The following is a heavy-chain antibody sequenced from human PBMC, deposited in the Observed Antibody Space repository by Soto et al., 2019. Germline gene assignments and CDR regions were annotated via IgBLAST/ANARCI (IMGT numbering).Heavy chain of an antibody. Sequence: QITLKESGPTLVKPTQTLTLTCTFSGFSLSTSGVGVGWIRQPPGKALEWLALIYWDDDKRYSPSLKSRLTITQHTSKTQVVLTMTNMDPVDTATYYCAHSRRLSGYEYYYYYYAMDVWGQGTTVTVSS. CDR2: IYWDDDK. CDR1: GFSLSTSGVG. CDR3: AHSRRLSGYEYYYYYYAMDV. J-gene: IGHJ6*02. D-gene: IGHD5-12*01. V-gene: IGHV2-5*02.